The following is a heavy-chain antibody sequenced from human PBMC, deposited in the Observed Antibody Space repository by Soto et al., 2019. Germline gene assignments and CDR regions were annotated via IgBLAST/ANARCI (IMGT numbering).Heavy chain of an antibody. CDR2: MNPNSGNT. CDR3: ARGGAYSSSWYNWFDP. Sequence: ASVKVSCKASGYTFTSYVINWVRQATGQGLEWMGWMNPNSGNTGYAQKFQGRVTMTRNTSISTAYMELSSLRSEDTAVYYCARGGAYSSSWYNWFDPWGQGTLVTVSS. CDR1: GYTFTSYV. D-gene: IGHD6-13*01. J-gene: IGHJ5*02. V-gene: IGHV1-8*01.